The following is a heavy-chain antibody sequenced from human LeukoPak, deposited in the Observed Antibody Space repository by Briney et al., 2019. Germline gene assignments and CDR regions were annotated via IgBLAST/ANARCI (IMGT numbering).Heavy chain of an antibody. J-gene: IGHJ6*03. CDR1: GFTFSTYD. Sequence: GGSLRLSCAASGFTFSTYDLNWVRHAPGKGLERISYISSSGITIFYADSVKGRFTISRDNAKNSLYLQMNSLRAGDTAVYYCARDQYGSGDGYCMDVWGKGTTVTISS. CDR3: ARDQYGSGDGYCMDV. CDR2: ISSSGITI. D-gene: IGHD3-10*01. V-gene: IGHV3-48*03.